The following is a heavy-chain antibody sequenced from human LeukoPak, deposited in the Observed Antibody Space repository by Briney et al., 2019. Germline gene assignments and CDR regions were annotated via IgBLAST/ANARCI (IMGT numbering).Heavy chain of an antibody. D-gene: IGHD4-11*01. J-gene: IGHJ5*02. CDR1: GGSFSGYY. CDR3: ARAQYNWNDN. CDR2: INHSGST. Sequence: SETLSLTCAVYGGSFSGYYWSWIRQPPGKGLEWIGGINHSGSTNYNPSLKSRVTISVDTSKNQFSLKLSSVTAADTAVYCCARAQYNWNDNWGQGTLVTVSS. V-gene: IGHV4-34*01.